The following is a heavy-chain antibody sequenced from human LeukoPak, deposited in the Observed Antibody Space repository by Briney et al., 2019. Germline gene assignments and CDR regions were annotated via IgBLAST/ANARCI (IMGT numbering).Heavy chain of an antibody. Sequence: PGRSLRLSCAASGFTFDDYAMFWVRQAPGKGLEWVSGISWNSGNIGYADFVKGRFSISRDNAKNSLYLQMNSLRAEDTALYYCARGLGATTWFPFDYWGQGTLVTVSS. D-gene: IGHD1-26*01. J-gene: IGHJ4*02. V-gene: IGHV3-9*01. CDR3: ARGLGATTWFPFDY. CDR1: GFTFDDYA. CDR2: ISWNSGNI.